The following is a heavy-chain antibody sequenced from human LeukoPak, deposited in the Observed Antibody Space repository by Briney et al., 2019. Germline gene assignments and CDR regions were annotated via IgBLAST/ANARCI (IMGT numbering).Heavy chain of an antibody. CDR3: ARDLVLRILEWPPGPMDV. Sequence: ASVKVSCKASGHTFTSYYMHWVRQAPGQGLEWMGVINPSGGSTSYAQKFQGRVTMIRDTSTSTVYMELSSLRSEDTAVYYCARDLVLRILEWPPGPMDVWGQGTTVTVSS. CDR2: INPSGGST. V-gene: IGHV1-46*01. CDR1: GHTFTSYY. D-gene: IGHD3-3*01. J-gene: IGHJ6*02.